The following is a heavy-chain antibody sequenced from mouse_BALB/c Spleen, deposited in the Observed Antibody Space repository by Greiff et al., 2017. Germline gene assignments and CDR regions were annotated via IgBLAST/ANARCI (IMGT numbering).Heavy chain of an antibody. CDR1: GYTFTSYT. Sequence: QVQLQQSGAELARPGASVKMSCKASGYTFTSYTMHWVKQRPGQGLEWIGYINPSSGYTEYNQKFKDKATLTADKSSSTAYMQLSSLTSEDSAVYYCARKGDGYPWFAYWGQGTLVTVSA. V-gene: IGHV1-4*01. D-gene: IGHD2-3*01. CDR2: INPSSGYT. CDR3: ARKGDGYPWFAY. J-gene: IGHJ3*01.